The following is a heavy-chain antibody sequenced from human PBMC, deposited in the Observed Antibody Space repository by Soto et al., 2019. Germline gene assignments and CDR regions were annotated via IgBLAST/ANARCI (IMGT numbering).Heavy chain of an antibody. Sequence: GASVKVSSKASGDVFRSYGINWVRQAPGQGLEWMGGIIPISGTTNYAQKFQGRVAMTADESTDTVYMELSRLRYEDTAVYFCARVRCFNGLCHTADYGMDVWGQGTTVTVSS. CDR3: ARVRCFNGLCHTADYGMDV. D-gene: IGHD2-8*01. CDR1: GDVFRSYG. CDR2: IIPISGTT. J-gene: IGHJ6*02. V-gene: IGHV1-69*13.